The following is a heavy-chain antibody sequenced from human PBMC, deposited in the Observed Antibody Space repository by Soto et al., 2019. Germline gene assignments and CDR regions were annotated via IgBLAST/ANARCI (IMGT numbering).Heavy chain of an antibody. D-gene: IGHD2-21*02. V-gene: IGHV5-51*01. CDR1: GYSFTSYW. CDR2: IYPGDSDT. Sequence: GESLKISCKGSGYSFTSYWIGWVRQMPGKGLEWMGIIYPGDSDTRYSPSFQGQVAISADKSISTAYLQWSSLKASDTAMYYCARIRRAVVTPDAFDIWGQGTMVTVSS. J-gene: IGHJ3*02. CDR3: ARIRRAVVTPDAFDI.